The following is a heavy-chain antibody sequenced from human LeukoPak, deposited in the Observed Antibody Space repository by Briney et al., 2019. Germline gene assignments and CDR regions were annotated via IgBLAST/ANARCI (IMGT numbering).Heavy chain of an antibody. J-gene: IGHJ5*01. CDR1: GGSISSYY. V-gene: IGHV4-59*01. Sequence: PSETLSLTCTVSGGSISSYYWSWIRQPPGKGLEWIGYIYYSGSTNYNPSLKSRVTISVDTSKNQFSLKLSSVTAADTAVYYCARGLRWSDCWGQGTLVTVSS. CDR3: ARGLRWSDC. D-gene: IGHD5/OR15-5a*01. CDR2: IYYSGST.